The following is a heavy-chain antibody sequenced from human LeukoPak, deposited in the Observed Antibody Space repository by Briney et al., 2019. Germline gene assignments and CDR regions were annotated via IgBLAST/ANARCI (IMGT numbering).Heavy chain of an antibody. CDR3: ARDTHDYQNAFDI. CDR1: GGSFSGYY. Sequence: PSETLSLTCAVYGGSFSGYYWSWIRQPPGKGLEWIGEINHSGSTNYNPSLKSRVTISVDTSKNQFSLKLSSVTAADTAVYYCARDTHDYQNAFDIWGQGTMVTVSS. CDR2: INHSGST. V-gene: IGHV4-34*01. D-gene: IGHD4-11*01. J-gene: IGHJ3*02.